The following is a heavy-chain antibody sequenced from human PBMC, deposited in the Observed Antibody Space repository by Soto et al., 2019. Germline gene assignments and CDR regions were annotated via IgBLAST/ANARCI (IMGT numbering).Heavy chain of an antibody. V-gene: IGHV4-59*01. CDR3: ARDKGRITMVRGVIMPDYYYYGMDV. J-gene: IGHJ6*02. CDR1: GGSISSYY. Sequence: SETLSLTCTVSGGSISSYYWSWIRQPPGKGLEWIGYIYYSRSTNYNPSLKSRVTISVDTSKNQFSLKLSSVTAADTAVYYCARDKGRITMVRGVIMPDYYYYGMDVWGQGTTVTVSS. D-gene: IGHD3-10*01. CDR2: IYYSRST.